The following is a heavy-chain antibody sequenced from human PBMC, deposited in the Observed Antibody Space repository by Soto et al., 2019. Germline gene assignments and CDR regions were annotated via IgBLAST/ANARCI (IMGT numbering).Heavy chain of an antibody. J-gene: IGHJ4*02. CDR1: GGSITSSYW. CDR2: IYHSGST. CDR3: ARVRDILTGYYFDS. D-gene: IGHD3-9*01. V-gene: IGHV4-4*02. Sequence: SETLSLTCAVSGGSITSSYWWSWVRQPPGKGLEWIGEIYHSGSTNYNPSLKSRVTISVDKSKNQFSLKLTSVTAADTAVYYCARVRDILTGYYFDSWGQGTLVTVSS.